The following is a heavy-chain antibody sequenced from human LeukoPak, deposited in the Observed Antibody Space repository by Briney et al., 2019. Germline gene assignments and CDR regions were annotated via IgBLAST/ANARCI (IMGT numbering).Heavy chain of an antibody. Sequence: PGGSLRLSGAASGFTFSSFGMHWVRQAPGRGLEWVAVLSFDGTTKYYTDSMKGRFTMSRGNAKNTLYLQMNSLRAEDTAVYYCARGRLVDYWGQGTLVTVSS. CDR3: ARGRLVDY. J-gene: IGHJ4*02. V-gene: IGHV3-30*03. D-gene: IGHD6-25*01. CDR1: GFTFSSFG. CDR2: LSFDGTTK.